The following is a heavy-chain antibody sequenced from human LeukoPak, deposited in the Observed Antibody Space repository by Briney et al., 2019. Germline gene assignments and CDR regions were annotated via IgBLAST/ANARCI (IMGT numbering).Heavy chain of an antibody. D-gene: IGHD2-2*01. CDR3: ARTEGYCSSTSCHGYFQH. CDR2: IYPGDSDS. J-gene: IGHJ1*01. CDR1: GCSFTSYW. V-gene: IGHV5-51*01. Sequence: GEALQISSKGSGCSFTSYWIGWGRQMRGKGREWMGMIYPGDSDSSYSPSFQGQVTISPDKSISTASLQWSSLKASDTAMYYCARTEGYCSSTSCHGYFQHWAQGTLVTVSS.